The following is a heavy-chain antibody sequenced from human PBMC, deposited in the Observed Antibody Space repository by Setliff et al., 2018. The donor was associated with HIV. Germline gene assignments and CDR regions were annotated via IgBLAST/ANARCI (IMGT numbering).Heavy chain of an antibody. CDR2: IYHNRNT. CDR3: ARVVPVGGNDY. J-gene: IGHJ4*02. CDR1: SYSISSGYF. D-gene: IGHD6-19*01. Sequence: SETLSLTCTVSSYSISSGYFWGWIRQPPGKGLEWIGTIYHNRNTYYNPSLKSRVTISVDTSKNQFSLKLSSVTAADTAMYYCARVVPVGGNDYWGQGTLVTVSS. V-gene: IGHV4-38-2*02.